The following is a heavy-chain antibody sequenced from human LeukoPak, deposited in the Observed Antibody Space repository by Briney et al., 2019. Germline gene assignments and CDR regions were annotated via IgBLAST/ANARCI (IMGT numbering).Heavy chain of an antibody. Sequence: GGSLRLSCAASGFTFSTYGMHWVRQAPGKGLEWVAVTSHDGTNKYYADSVKGRFTISRDNSKNTLYLQMNSLGAVDTAVYYCAKDRSSGWYREFDYWGQGTLVTVSS. CDR3: AKDRSSGWYREFDY. D-gene: IGHD6-19*01. CDR2: TSHDGTNK. CDR1: GFTFSTYG. J-gene: IGHJ4*02. V-gene: IGHV3-30*18.